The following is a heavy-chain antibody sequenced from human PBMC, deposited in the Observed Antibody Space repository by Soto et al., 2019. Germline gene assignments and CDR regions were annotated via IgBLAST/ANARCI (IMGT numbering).Heavy chain of an antibody. J-gene: IGHJ4*02. CDR2: ITDTGGTT. Sequence: GGSLRLSCVASGFTFSSYAMSWVRQAPGKGLDWVALITDTGGTTYYADSVKGRFTISRDNSKNTLYLQMNSLRAEDAAVFYCAKDAKDVGDNCGWDCWGQGTLVTVSS. V-gene: IGHV3-23*01. D-gene: IGHD6-19*01. CDR1: GFTFSSYA. CDR3: AKDAKDVGDNCGWDC.